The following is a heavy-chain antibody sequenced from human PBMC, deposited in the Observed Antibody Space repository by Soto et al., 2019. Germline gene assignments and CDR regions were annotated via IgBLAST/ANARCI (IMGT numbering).Heavy chain of an antibody. V-gene: IGHV1-8*01. CDR3: ARAPSTDYDFWSGYFGHAGHYYYGMVV. CDR2: MNPNSGNT. D-gene: IGHD3-3*01. Sequence: SLKRSCKAAGYTFTSYDSNWVRQANGQGLEWMGWMNPNSGNTGYAQKFQGRVTMTRNTSISTAYMELSSLRSEDTDVYYCARAPSTDYDFWSGYFGHAGHYYYGMVVWGQGTTVTVSS. J-gene: IGHJ6*02. CDR1: GYTFTSYD.